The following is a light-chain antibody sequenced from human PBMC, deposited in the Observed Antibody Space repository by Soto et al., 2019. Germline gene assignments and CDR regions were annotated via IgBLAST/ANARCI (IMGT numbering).Light chain of an antibody. CDR2: LGS. Sequence: DIVMTQSPLSLPVTPGEPASISCRSSQSLRHHNGYYYLDWYLQKPGQSPQVLIYLGSNRASGVPDRVSGSGSGTVFTLKISRVEAEDVGVYYCIQTLQAPYSCSQGTKVEVK. V-gene: IGKV2-28*01. J-gene: IGKJ2*01. CDR3: IQTLQAPYS. CDR1: QSLRHHNGYYY.